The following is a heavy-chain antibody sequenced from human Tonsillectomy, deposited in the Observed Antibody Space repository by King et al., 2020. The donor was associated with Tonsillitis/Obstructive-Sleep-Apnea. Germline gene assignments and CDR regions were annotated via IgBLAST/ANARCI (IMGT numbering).Heavy chain of an antibody. J-gene: IGHJ3*02. CDR2: ISSRSSTI. D-gene: IGHD6-19*01. V-gene: IGHV3-48*02. CDR3: ARSFLPRPGYRSGWYGAFDI. CDR1: GFTFSSYS. Sequence: VQLVESGGGLVQPGGSLRLSCAASGFTFSSYSMNWVRQAPGKGLEWLSYISSRSSTIYYADSGKGRFTISRDNAKNSLYLQMNSLRDEDTAVYYCARSFLPRPGYRSGWYGAFDIWGQGTMVSVSS.